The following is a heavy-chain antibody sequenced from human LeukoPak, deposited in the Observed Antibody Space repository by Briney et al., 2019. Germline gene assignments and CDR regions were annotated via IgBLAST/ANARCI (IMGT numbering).Heavy chain of an antibody. CDR2: VHDSEST. CDR1: GGSISNNY. D-gene: IGHD1-26*01. Sequence: SQTLSLTCTVSGGSISNNYWSWSRQPPGKGLEWIGYVHDSESTNYNPSLKSRVTISVDTSKNQFSLKLSSVTAADAAVYYCARGDPSGRPGIAFDYWGQGTLVTVSS. CDR3: ARGDPSGRPGIAFDY. J-gene: IGHJ4*02. V-gene: IGHV4-59*01.